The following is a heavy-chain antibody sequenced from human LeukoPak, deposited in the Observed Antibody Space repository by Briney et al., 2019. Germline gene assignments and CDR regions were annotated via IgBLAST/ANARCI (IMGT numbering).Heavy chain of an antibody. V-gene: IGHV4-59*08. Sequence: SETLSITCTVSGGSISSYYWSWIRQPPGKGLEWIGYIYYSGSTNYNPSLKSRVTISVDTSKNQFSLKLSSVTAADTAVYYCARHQEWNFDYWGQGTLVTVSS. J-gene: IGHJ4*02. CDR2: IYYSGST. CDR1: GGSISSYY. D-gene: IGHD3-3*01. CDR3: ARHQEWNFDY.